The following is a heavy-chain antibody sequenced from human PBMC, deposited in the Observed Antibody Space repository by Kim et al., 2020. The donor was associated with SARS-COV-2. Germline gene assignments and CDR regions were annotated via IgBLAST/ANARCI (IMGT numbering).Heavy chain of an antibody. J-gene: IGHJ4*02. Sequence: TYSPTFQGHVTISADKSISTAYLQWSSLRASDTAMYYCARSMVRGVIPDYWGQGTLVTVSS. V-gene: IGHV5-10-1*01. CDR3: ARSMVRGVIPDY. D-gene: IGHD3-10*01.